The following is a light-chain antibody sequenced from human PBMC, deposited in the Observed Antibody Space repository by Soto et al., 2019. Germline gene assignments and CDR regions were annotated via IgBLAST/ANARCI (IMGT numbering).Light chain of an antibody. CDR1: QSISNW. CDR2: DVS. V-gene: IGKV1-5*01. CDR3: QQCNTFWT. Sequence: DIQMTQSPSTLSASVGDRVTITCRASQSISNWLAWYQQKPGKAPKLLIYDVSTLASGVPSRYSGSGSGTEFTLTISSLQPDDSATYYCQQCNTFWTVGQGTKV. J-gene: IGKJ1*01.